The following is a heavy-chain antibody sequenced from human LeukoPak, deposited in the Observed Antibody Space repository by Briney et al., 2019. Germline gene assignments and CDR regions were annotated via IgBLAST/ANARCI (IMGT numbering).Heavy chain of an antibody. D-gene: IGHD6-13*01. CDR1: GFTFSSYA. Sequence: PGGSLRLSCAASGFTFSSYAMSWVRQAPGKGLEWVSAISASGGSAYYADSVKGRFTISRDNSKNTLYLQMNSLRAEDTAVYYCAKNPIARLATPGTWFDPWGQGTLVIVSS. V-gene: IGHV3-23*01. CDR2: ISASGGSA. CDR3: AKNPIARLATPGTWFDP. J-gene: IGHJ5*02.